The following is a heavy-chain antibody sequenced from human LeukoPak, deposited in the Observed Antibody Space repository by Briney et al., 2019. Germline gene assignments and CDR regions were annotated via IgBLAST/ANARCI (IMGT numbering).Heavy chain of an antibody. CDR2: FYHSGST. CDR3: ARVTGYMIEDYFDY. CDR1: GYFIRSGFY. V-gene: IGHV4-38-2*02. J-gene: IGHJ4*02. D-gene: IGHD3-22*01. Sequence: SETLSLTCTVSGYFIRSGFYWGWIRQPPGKGLEWIGSFYHSGSTYYNPSLESRVTISLDTSKNQLSLKLTSVTAADTAVYYCARVTGYMIEDYFDYWGQGTLVTVSS.